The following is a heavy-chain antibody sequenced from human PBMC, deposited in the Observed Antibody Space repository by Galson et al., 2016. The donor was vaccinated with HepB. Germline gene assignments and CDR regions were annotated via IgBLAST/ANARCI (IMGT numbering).Heavy chain of an antibody. J-gene: IGHJ4*02. CDR1: GFTLSQVW. CDR3: ATDIPLTFGGALVS. D-gene: IGHD3-16*01. V-gene: IGHV3-15*01. CDR2: TKNKYDGGTT. Sequence: SLRLSCAASGFTLSQVWMTWVRQAPGKRLEWVGHTKNKYDGGTTDHAAPVQGRFTISRDDPKNTLYLQMDSLKTEDTAVYYCATDIPLTFGGALVSWGQGILVTVSS.